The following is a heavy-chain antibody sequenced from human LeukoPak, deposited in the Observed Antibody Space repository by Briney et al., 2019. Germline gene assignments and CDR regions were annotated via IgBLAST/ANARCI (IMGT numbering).Heavy chain of an antibody. CDR2: ISGSGGST. CDR1: GFTFSSYA. J-gene: IGHJ4*02. D-gene: IGHD5-18*01. CDR3: AKDPRGYSYGRVFDY. Sequence: GGSLRLSCAASGFTFSSYAMSRVRQAPGKGLEWVSAISGSGGSTYYADSVKGRFTISRDNSKNTLYLQMNSLRAEDTAVYYCAKDPRGYSYGRVFDYWGQGTLVTVSS. V-gene: IGHV3-23*01.